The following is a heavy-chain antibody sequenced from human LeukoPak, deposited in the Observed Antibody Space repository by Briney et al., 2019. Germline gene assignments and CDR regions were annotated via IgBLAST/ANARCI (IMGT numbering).Heavy chain of an antibody. V-gene: IGHV1-2*02. D-gene: IGHD6-13*01. Sequence: ASVKVSCKASGYTFTDYYMHWVRQAPGQGLEWMGWINPKSGGTHYAQKFKGRVTVTRDTSISTAYMELSRLTSDDTAVYHCVRQAIDSGNWPPFYYYMDVWGEGTTVTVSS. J-gene: IGHJ6*03. CDR1: GYTFTDYY. CDR2: INPKSGGT. CDR3: VRQAIDSGNWPPFYYYMDV.